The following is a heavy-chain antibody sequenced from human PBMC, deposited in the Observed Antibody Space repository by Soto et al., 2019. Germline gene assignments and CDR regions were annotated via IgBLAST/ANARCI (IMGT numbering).Heavy chain of an antibody. D-gene: IGHD2-8*01. Sequence: GPSVKISCKPSRYTFPSYYMHWVRQASGQGLEWMGIINPSGCSTSFAQKFQDRVTMISDTSTSSVYMELSSLRSYDTAVYYCARDRKRNGLDYWGEGILVTVSS. CDR3: ARDRKRNGLDY. CDR1: RYTFPSYY. CDR2: INPSGCST. J-gene: IGHJ4*02. V-gene: IGHV1-46*03.